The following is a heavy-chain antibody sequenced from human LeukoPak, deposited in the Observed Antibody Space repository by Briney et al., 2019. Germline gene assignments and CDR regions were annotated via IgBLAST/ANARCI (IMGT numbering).Heavy chain of an antibody. J-gene: IGHJ1*01. V-gene: IGHV3-72*01. Sequence: GGSLRLSCAASGFTFSDHYMDWVRQAPGKGLEWVGRIRNKANSYTTEYAVSVKGRFTISRDESQHSLYLQMNSLKPEDTAVYYCARGMAVADRFNCHHWGQGTLVTVSS. CDR1: GFTFSDHY. CDR2: IRNKANSYTT. CDR3: ARGMAVADRFNCHH. D-gene: IGHD6-19*01.